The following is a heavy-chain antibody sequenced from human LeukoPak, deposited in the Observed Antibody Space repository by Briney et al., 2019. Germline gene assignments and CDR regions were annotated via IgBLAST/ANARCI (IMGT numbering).Heavy chain of an antibody. Sequence: SETLSLTCAVYGGSFSGYYWSWIRQPPGKGLEWIGEINHSGSTNYNPSLKSRVTISVDTSKNQFSLKLSSVTAADTAVYYCARSHEVVVAATIFDYWGEGTLVTASS. J-gene: IGHJ4*02. CDR3: ARSHEVVVAATIFDY. V-gene: IGHV4-34*01. D-gene: IGHD2-15*01. CDR1: GGSFSGYY. CDR2: INHSGST.